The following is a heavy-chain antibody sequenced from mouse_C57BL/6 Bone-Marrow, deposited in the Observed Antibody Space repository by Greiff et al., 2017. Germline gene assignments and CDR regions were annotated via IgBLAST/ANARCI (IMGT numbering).Heavy chain of an antibody. CDR2: IDPSDSYT. J-gene: IGHJ1*03. CDR3: ARGDITTVVDWYFDV. CDR1: GYTFTSYW. Sequence: QVQLQQPGAELVMPGASVKLSCKASGYTFTSYWMHWVKQRPGQGLEWIGEIDPSDSYTNYNQKFKGKSTLTVDKSSSTAYMQLSSLTSEDSAVYYCARGDITTVVDWYFDVWGTGTTVTVSS. V-gene: IGHV1-69*01. D-gene: IGHD1-1*01.